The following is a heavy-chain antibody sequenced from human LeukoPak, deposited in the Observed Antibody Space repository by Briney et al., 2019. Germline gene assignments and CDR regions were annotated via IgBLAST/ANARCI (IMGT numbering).Heavy chain of an antibody. CDR1: GGSISSSNYY. J-gene: IGHJ5*02. D-gene: IGHD1-26*01. CDR3: ARQAIAGATGSWFDP. V-gene: IGHV4-39*01. CDR2: MYYTGST. Sequence: SETLSLTCTVSGGSISSSNYYWGWIRQPPGKGLEWIGSMYYTGSTNYNPSLESRVTISVDTSKHQFSLKLTSVTAADTAVYYCARQAIAGATGSWFDPWGQGTLVTVSS.